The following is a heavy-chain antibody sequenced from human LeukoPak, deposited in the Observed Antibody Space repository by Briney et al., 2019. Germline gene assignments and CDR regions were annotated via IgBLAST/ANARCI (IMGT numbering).Heavy chain of an antibody. CDR1: GFTFSSYM. D-gene: IGHD1-26*01. J-gene: IGHJ4*02. Sequence: GGSLRLSCAASGFTFSSYMMHWVRQAPGKGLVWVSHITNDGTIRCADSVKGRFTISRDNAKNTLYLQMNSLRAEDTAVYYCARDWRGSLDYWGQGTLVTVSS. CDR2: ITNDGTI. CDR3: ARDWRGSLDY. V-gene: IGHV3-74*01.